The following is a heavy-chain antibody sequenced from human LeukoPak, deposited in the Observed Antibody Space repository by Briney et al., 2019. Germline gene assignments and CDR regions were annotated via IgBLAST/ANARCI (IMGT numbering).Heavy chain of an antibody. V-gene: IGHV3-23*01. D-gene: IGHD6-19*01. CDR3: ARDRGSSGWFHYYYYYYMDV. CDR1: GFTFSSYE. CDR2: ISGSGSST. Sequence: GGSLRLSCAASGFTFSSYEMNWVRQAPGKGLEWVSVISGSGSSTSYADSVKGRFTISRDNSKSTLYLQMNSLRAEDTAVYYCARDRGSSGWFHYYYYYYMDVWGKGTTVTISS. J-gene: IGHJ6*03.